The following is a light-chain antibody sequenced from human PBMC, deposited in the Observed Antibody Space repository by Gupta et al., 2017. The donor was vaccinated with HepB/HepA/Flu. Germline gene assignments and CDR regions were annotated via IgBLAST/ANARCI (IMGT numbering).Light chain of an antibody. Sequence: QSALTQPPSASGSPGQSVTISCTGTSSDVGGYNYVSWYQQHPGKAPTHMIYEVSKRPSWVPDRFSGSKSGNTASLTVSGLQAEDEADYYCSSYAGSNNVVFGGGTKLTVL. CDR3: SSYAGSNNVV. V-gene: IGLV2-8*01. CDR2: EVS. J-gene: IGLJ2*01. CDR1: SSDVGGYNY.